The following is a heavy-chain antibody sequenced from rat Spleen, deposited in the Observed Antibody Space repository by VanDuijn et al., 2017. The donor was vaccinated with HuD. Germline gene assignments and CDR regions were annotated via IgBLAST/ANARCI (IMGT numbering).Heavy chain of an antibody. CDR2: ITPSGLTT. D-gene: IGHD3-1*01. J-gene: IGHJ1*01. V-gene: IGHV5-19*01. CDR1: GFTFSKYG. CDR3: ARNPHWYFDF. Sequence: EVQLVESGGGLVQPGRSMKLSCAASGFTFSKYGMQWIRQTPTKGLQWVAAITPSGLTTHYRDSMKGRFTISRDNAKSTLYLQMDSLRSEDTATYYCARNPHWYFDFWGPGTMVTVSS.